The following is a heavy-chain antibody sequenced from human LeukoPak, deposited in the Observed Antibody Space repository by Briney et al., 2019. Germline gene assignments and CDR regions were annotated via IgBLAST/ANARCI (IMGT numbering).Heavy chain of an antibody. V-gene: IGHV1-24*01. Sequence: PEASVKVSCTVSGHTLRELTMHWVRQAPGKGLEWRGGFDPENDERIYARKFRCRLAMTEDTSTDTAYMELSSLRSEDTAVYFCATEMTSVVPDYWGQGTLVTVSS. CDR1: GHTLRELT. CDR2: FDPENDER. D-gene: IGHD4-11*01. CDR3: ATEMTSVVPDY. J-gene: IGHJ4*02.